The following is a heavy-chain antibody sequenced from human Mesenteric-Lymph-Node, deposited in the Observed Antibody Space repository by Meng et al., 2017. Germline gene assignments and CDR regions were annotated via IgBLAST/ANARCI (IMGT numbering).Heavy chain of an antibody. CDR3: ARERSGSCITSSCYNWFDP. V-gene: IGHV3-33*01. CDR1: GFPFSGYG. D-gene: IGHD2-2*01. Sequence: QVQLVESGGGMVQPVRSLRLSCAASGFPFSGYGMHWVRQAPGKGLEWVAVIWYDGSDKFYADSVKGRFTISRDNFKNTLYLQMNSLRVEDTAVYFCARERSGSCITSSCYNWFDPWGQGTLVTVSS. CDR2: IWYDGSDK. J-gene: IGHJ5*02.